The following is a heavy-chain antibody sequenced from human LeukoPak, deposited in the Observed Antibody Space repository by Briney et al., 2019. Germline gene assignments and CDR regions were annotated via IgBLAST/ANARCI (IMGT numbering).Heavy chain of an antibody. Sequence: HTGGSLRLSCAASGFTFSNSAMTWVRQAPGKGLEWVSAISAGGSDTIYTDSVKDRFTISRDNSKNTLYLQMNSLRAEDTAVYYCAKGGNSAPLDYWGQGTLVTVSS. D-gene: IGHD1-7*01. V-gene: IGHV3-23*01. CDR2: ISAGGSDT. J-gene: IGHJ4*02. CDR1: GFTFSNSA. CDR3: AKGGNSAPLDY.